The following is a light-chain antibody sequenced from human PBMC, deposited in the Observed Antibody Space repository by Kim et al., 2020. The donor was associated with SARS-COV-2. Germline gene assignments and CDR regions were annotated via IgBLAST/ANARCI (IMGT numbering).Light chain of an antibody. CDR1: SSDVGGYNY. J-gene: IGLJ2*01. CDR3: SSYTSSSTFI. CDR2: DVS. Sequence: QSALTQPASVSGSPGQSITISCTGTSSDVGGYNYVSWYQQHPGKAPKLMIYDVSKRPSGVSNRFSGSKSGNTASLTISGLQAEDEADYYCSSYTSSSTFICGGGTQLTVL. V-gene: IGLV2-14*01.